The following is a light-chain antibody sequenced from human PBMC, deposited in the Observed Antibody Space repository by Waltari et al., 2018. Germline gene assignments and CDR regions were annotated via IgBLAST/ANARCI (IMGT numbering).Light chain of an antibody. Sequence: SYELTQAPSVNVSPGEQPRIPCSGDQLGATYVSGYQQKAGQSPVLVLYKDSKRPSGIPERFSGSNSGNTAILTISGTQTMDEADYYCQAWDNSFVIFGAGAKLTVL. CDR1: QLGATY. J-gene: IGLJ2*01. CDR2: KDS. V-gene: IGLV3-1*01. CDR3: QAWDNSFVI.